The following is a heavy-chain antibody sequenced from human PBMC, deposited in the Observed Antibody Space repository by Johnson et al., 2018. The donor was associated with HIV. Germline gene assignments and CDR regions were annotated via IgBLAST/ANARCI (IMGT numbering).Heavy chain of an antibody. CDR1: GFTFSDYY. V-gene: IGHV3-11*04. CDR3: ARSKDCSGGSCPDGFDI. Sequence: QVQLVESGGGLVKPGGSLRLSCVASGFTFSDYYMSWIRQAPGKGLEWVSYISSSGSIIYSADSMQGRFTNSRDNAKNSLYLQMNSLRAEDTARYYCARSKDCSGGSCPDGFDIWGQGTMVIVSS. CDR2: ISSSGSII. D-gene: IGHD2-15*01. J-gene: IGHJ3*02.